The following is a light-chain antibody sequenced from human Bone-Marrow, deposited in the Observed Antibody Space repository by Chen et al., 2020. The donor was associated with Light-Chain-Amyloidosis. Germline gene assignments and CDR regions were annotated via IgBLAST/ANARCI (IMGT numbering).Light chain of an antibody. Sequence: QSALTQPASVSGSPGQSITISGTGTSSDVGGDNHVSWYQQHPDKAPKLMIYEVTHRPSWVPDRFSGSKSDNTASLTISGLQTEDEADYFCSSYTITNTLVFGSGTRVTVL. CDR2: EVT. CDR3: SSYTITNTLV. V-gene: IGLV2-14*01. CDR1: SSDVGGDNH. J-gene: IGLJ1*01.